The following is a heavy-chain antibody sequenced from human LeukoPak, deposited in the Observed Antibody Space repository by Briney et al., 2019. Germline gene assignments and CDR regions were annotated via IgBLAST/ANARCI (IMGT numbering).Heavy chain of an antibody. CDR3: VKVRYYYDSSGYYDY. Sequence: GGSLRLSCSASGFTFSSYDMHWVRQAPGKGLEYVSAIRSNGGSTYYAGSVKGRFTISRDNSKNTLYLQMSSLRAEDTAVYYCVKVRYYYDSSGYYDYWGQGTLVTVSS. CDR1: GFTFSSYD. J-gene: IGHJ4*02. V-gene: IGHV3-64D*06. D-gene: IGHD3-22*01. CDR2: IRSNGGST.